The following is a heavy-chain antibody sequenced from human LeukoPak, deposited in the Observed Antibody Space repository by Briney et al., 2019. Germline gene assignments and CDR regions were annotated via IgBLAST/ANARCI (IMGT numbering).Heavy chain of an antibody. CDR3: ARCSSGYYGTLFDY. CDR2: IYHSGST. D-gene: IGHD3-22*01. Sequence: PSQTLSLTCAVSGGSISGGGYSWSWIRQPPGTGLEWIGYIYHSGSTYYNPSLKSRVTISVDRSKNQFSLKLSSVTAADTAVYYCARCSSGYYGTLFDYWGQGTLVTVSS. J-gene: IGHJ4*02. CDR1: GGSISGGGYS. V-gene: IGHV4-30-2*01.